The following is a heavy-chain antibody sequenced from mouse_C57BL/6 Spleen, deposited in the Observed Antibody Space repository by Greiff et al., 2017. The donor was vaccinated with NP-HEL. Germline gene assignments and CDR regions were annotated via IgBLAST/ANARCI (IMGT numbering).Heavy chain of an antibody. J-gene: IGHJ1*03. Sequence: VQLQQSGAELVKPGASVKMSCKASGYTFTSYWITWVKQRPGQGLEWIGDIYPGSGSTNYNEKFKSKATLTVDTSSSTAYMQLSSLTSEDSAVYYCARGYYYGSDWYFDVWGTGTTVTVSS. CDR2: IYPGSGST. V-gene: IGHV1-55*01. CDR1: GYTFTSYW. CDR3: ARGYYYGSDWYFDV. D-gene: IGHD1-1*01.